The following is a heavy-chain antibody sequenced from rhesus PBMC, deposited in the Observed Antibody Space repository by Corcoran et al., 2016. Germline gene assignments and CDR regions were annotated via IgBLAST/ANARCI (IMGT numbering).Heavy chain of an antibody. J-gene: IGHJ4*01. CDR3: ARGPLLSYFDY. Sequence: QVQLQESGPGLVKPSETLSLTCAVSGYSISSGYGWSWIRQPPGKGLEWMGFIGGSSRSTNYNPSLQSRVTISQDTSKNQFSLKLSSVTAADTAVYYCARGPLLSYFDYWGQGVLVTVSS. CDR2: IGGSSRST. D-gene: IGHD2-15*01. CDR1: GYSISSGYG. V-gene: IGHV4-127*01.